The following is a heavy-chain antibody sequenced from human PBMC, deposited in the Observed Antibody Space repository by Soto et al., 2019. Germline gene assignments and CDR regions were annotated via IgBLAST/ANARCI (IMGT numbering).Heavy chain of an antibody. CDR3: ARGRSHEWELFVQYFDY. CDR1: GGSVSNSY. Sequence: SETLSLTCTVSGGSVSNSYWGWIRQPPGKGLEWVAYVYYSGSTNYNPSLGSRVTISVDKSKNQFSLKMTSVTGADTAVYYCARGRSHEWELFVQYFDYWGLGNRVTVPS. V-gene: IGHV4-59*02. CDR2: VYYSGST. J-gene: IGHJ4*02. D-gene: IGHD1-26*01.